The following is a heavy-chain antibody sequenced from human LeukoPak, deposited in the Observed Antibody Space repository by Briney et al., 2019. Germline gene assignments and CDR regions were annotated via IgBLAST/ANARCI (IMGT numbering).Heavy chain of an antibody. CDR1: GYTFTSYY. V-gene: IGHV1-46*01. Sequence: ASVKVSCKASGYTFTSYYMHWVRQAPGQGLEWMGIINPSGGSTSYAQKFQGRVTMTRDMSTSTVYMKLSSLRSEDTAVYYCARGLYVLLWFGELSPYWGQGTLVTVSS. CDR3: ARGLYVLLWFGELSPY. J-gene: IGHJ4*02. D-gene: IGHD3-10*01. CDR2: INPSGGST.